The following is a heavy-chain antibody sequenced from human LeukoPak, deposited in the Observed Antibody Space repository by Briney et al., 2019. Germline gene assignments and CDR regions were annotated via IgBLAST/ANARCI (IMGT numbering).Heavy chain of an antibody. J-gene: IGHJ3*01. CDR1: GGSVSSGSYY. V-gene: IGHV4-61*01. D-gene: IGHD3-22*01. Sequence: SETLSLTCTVSGGSVSSGSYYWSWIRQPPGKGLEWIGYIYYSGSTNYNPSLKSRVTISVDTSKNQFSLKLSSVTAADTAVYYCARESGWPGGRNYHDSSGSHLAGAFDVWGQGTMVTVSS. CDR2: IYYSGST. CDR3: ARESGWPGGRNYHDSSGSHLAGAFDV.